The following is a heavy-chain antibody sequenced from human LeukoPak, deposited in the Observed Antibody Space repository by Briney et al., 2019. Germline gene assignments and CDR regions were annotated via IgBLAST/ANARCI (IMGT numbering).Heavy chain of an antibody. CDR2: IGGTGSST. J-gene: IGHJ4*02. D-gene: IGHD3-22*01. V-gene: IGHV3-23*01. CDR3: AKSRARRDGSSGSIDY. Sequence: GGSLRLSCAASGFTFSNYAMSWVRQAPGKGLEWVSAIGGTGSSTYYADSVKGRFTISRDSSKNTLYLQMNSLGAEDTAVYYCAKSRARRDGSSGSIDYWGQGTLVTVSS. CDR1: GFTFSNYA.